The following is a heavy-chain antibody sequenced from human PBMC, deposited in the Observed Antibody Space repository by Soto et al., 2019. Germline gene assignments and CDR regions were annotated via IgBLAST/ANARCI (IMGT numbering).Heavy chain of an antibody. V-gene: IGHV4-30-2*01. CDR1: GGSISSGGYS. CDR3: ARVVVPRPMWGYNGFDP. Sequence: PSETLSLTCAVSGGSISSGGYSWSWIRQPPGKGLEWIGYIYHSGSTFYNPSLKSRVTISIDKSKNQFSLKLGSVTAADTAVYYCARVVVPRPMWGYNGFDPWGKGTLVTSPQ. J-gene: IGHJ5*02. CDR2: IYHSGST. D-gene: IGHD2-2*01.